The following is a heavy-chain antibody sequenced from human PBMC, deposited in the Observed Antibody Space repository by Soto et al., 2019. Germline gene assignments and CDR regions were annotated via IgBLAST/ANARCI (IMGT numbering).Heavy chain of an antibody. V-gene: IGHV3-23*01. CDR2: ISGSGGST. CDR1: GFTFSSYA. J-gene: IGHJ3*02. CDR3: AKDPLHDYGDYVAFDI. D-gene: IGHD4-17*01. Sequence: GGSLRLSCAASGFTFSSYAMSWVRQAPGKGLEWVSAISGSGGSTYYADSVKGRFTISRDNSKNTLYLQMNSLRAEDTAVYYCAKDPLHDYGDYVAFDIWGQGTMVTVSS.